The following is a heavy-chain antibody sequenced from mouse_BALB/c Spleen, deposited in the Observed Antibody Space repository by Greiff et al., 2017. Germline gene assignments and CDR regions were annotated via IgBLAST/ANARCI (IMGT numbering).Heavy chain of an antibody. CDR2: IDPENGDT. J-gene: IGHJ3*01. CDR1: GFNIKDYY. V-gene: IGHV14-4*02. D-gene: IGHD2-10*02. CDR3: NAAYDNYAAY. Sequence: VQLQQSGAELVRSGASVKLSCTASGFNIKDYYMHWVKQRPEQGLEWIGWIDPENGDTEYAPKFQGKATRTADTSSNTAYLQLSSLTSEDTAVYYCNAAYDNYAAYWGQGTLVTVSA.